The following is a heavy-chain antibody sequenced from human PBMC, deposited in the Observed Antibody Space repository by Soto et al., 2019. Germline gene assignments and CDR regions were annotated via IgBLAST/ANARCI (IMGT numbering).Heavy chain of an antibody. J-gene: IGHJ5*02. CDR3: AREVVVAATGWFDP. D-gene: IGHD2-15*01. CDR1: GGTFSSYA. V-gene: IGHV1-69*12. Sequence: QVQLVQSGAEVKKPGSSVKVSCKASGGTFSSYAISWVRQAPGQGLEWMGGIIPIFGTANYAQKFQGRVTITAEESTSTAYRELSSLRSDDTAVYYCAREVVVAATGWFDPWGQGTLVTVSS. CDR2: IIPIFGTA.